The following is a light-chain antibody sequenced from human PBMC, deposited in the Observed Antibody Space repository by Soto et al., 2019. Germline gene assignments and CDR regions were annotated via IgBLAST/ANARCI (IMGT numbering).Light chain of an antibody. CDR1: QGISNY. J-gene: IGKJ4*01. V-gene: IGKV1-9*01. CDR3: QQLNEYTHR. CDR2: GAS. Sequence: DIQLTQSPSFLSASVGDRVTITCRASQGISNYLAWYLQKPGKAPKLLISGASTLQSGVPSRFSGSGSGTEFTLTVSSLQPEDFATYYCQQLNEYTHRFGGGTKVDIX.